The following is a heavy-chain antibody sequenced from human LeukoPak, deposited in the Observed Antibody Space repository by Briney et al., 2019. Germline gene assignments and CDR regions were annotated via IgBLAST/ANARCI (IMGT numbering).Heavy chain of an antibody. J-gene: IGHJ6*02. CDR3: ARGYGSGPLDV. Sequence: PGGSLRLSCVASGFIVNDHAMHWVRQATGKGLEWVSAIGTAGDTYYPGSVKGRFTISRENAKNSLYLQMNSLRAGDAAVYYCARGYGSGPLDVWGQGTTVTVSS. CDR1: GFIVNDHA. V-gene: IGHV3-13*01. CDR2: IGTAGDT. D-gene: IGHD3-10*01.